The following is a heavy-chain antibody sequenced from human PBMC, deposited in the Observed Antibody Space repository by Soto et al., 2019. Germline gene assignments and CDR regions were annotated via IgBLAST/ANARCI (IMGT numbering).Heavy chain of an antibody. Sequence: EVQLVESGGGLVKPGGSLTLSCADSGFAFRSYNMNWVRQAPGKGLEWVASISSGSSNIYYADSVKGRFTISRDNAKNSLFLQMDRLRAEDSAVYYCASATVVAATFDFWGQGTLVTVFS. CDR3: ASATVVAATFDF. CDR2: ISSGSSNI. CDR1: GFAFRSYN. D-gene: IGHD2-15*01. J-gene: IGHJ4*02. V-gene: IGHV3-21*01.